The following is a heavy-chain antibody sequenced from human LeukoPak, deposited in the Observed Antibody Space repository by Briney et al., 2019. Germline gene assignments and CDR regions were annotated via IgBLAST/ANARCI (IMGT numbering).Heavy chain of an antibody. Sequence: ASVKVSCTASGYTFTGYYMHWVRQAPGQGLEWMGWINPNSGGTNYAQKFQGGVTMTRDTSISTAYMELSRLRSDDTAVYYCARTIGGDCYGCPGYWGQGTLVTVSS. CDR2: INPNSGGT. J-gene: IGHJ4*02. CDR1: GYTFTGYY. CDR3: ARTIGGDCYGCPGY. V-gene: IGHV1-2*02. D-gene: IGHD2-21*02.